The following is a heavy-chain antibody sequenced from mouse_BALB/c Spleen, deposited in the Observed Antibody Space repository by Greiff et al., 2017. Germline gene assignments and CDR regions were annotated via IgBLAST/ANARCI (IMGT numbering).Heavy chain of an antibody. Sequence: DVQLQESGPDLVKPSQSLSLTCTVTGYSITSGYSWHWIRQFPGNKLEWMGYIHYSGSTNYNPSLKSRISITRDTSKNQFFLQLNSVTTEDTATYYCARISNYYGSYWYFDVWGAGTTVTVSS. D-gene: IGHD1-2*01. J-gene: IGHJ1*01. CDR2: IHYSGST. V-gene: IGHV3-1*02. CDR1: GYSITSGYS. CDR3: ARISNYYGSYWYFDV.